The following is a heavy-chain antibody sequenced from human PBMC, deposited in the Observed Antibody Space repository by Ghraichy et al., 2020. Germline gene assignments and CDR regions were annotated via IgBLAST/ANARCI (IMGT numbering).Heavy chain of an antibody. V-gene: IGHV4-39*01. CDR3: ARRIVGPRLRGRSL. D-gene: IGHD1-26*01. Sequence: SETLSLTCTISGASITSESDYWGWIRQPPGKRPEWIASVYSGGNTYYNPPLKSRVTMSVDTSKNQFYLNVSSVTAADTAVYYCARRIVGPRLRGRSLWGQGRLVTVS. J-gene: IGHJ4*02. CDR1: GASITSESDY. CDR2: VYSGGNT.